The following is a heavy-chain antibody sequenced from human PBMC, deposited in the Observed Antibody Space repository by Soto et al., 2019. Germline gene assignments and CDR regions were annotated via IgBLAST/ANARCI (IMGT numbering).Heavy chain of an antibody. Sequence: QVQLVQSGAEVKKPGSSLKVSCKASGGTFRSYSFNWLRQAPGQGLEWMGGIIPMFSTSDYAQKFQGRVKITADESRGTAYMELSSLKSEDTAVYFCGRAHELYCSAGRCYNGIDYWGQGTLVTVSP. J-gene: IGHJ4*02. CDR3: GRAHELYCSAGRCYNGIDY. CDR2: IIPMFSTS. D-gene: IGHD2-15*01. CDR1: GGTFRSYS. V-gene: IGHV1-69*01.